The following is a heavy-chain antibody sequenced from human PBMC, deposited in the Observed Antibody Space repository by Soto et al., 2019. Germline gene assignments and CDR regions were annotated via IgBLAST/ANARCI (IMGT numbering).Heavy chain of an antibody. D-gene: IGHD2-2*01. CDR1: VGYISSGGYS. Sequence: QLQLHESVSGLVKPSQTLSLTCAVSVGYISSGGYSWIWIRQPPGKRLEWMGSIDHSWSTSYNPSLMSRVAISVDRSNNQFSLKPSSVTAADTAIFYCARVPGRWGQGTLVTFAS. V-gene: IGHV4-30-2*01. J-gene: IGHJ4*02. CDR2: IDHSWST. CDR3: ARVPGR.